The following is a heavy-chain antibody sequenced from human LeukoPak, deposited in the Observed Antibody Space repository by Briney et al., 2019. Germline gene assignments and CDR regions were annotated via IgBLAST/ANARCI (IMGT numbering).Heavy chain of an antibody. V-gene: IGHV3-23*01. D-gene: IGHD2-2*01. J-gene: IGHJ4*02. CDR1: GFTFSSYA. CDR2: ISGSGGST. CDR3: ATRTRCSSTSCYPDY. Sequence: PGGSLRLSCAASGFTFSSYAMSWVRQAPGKGLEWVSAISGSGGSTYYADSVKGRFTISRDNSKNTLYLQMNSLRAEDTAVYYCATRTRCSSTSCYPDYWGQGTLVTVSS.